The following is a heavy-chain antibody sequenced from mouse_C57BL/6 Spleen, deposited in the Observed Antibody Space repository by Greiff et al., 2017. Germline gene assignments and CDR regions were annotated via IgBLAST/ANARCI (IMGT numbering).Heavy chain of an antibody. J-gene: IGHJ3*01. CDR3: AIPPHTVVDLWVAY. CDR1: GYTFTSYW. D-gene: IGHD1-1*01. Sequence: VQLKQPGAELVKPGASVKVSCKASGYTFTSYWMHWVKQRPGQGLEWIGRIHPSDSDTNYNQKFKGKATLTVDKSSSTAYMQLSSLTSEVSAVYYCAIPPHTVVDLWVAYWGQGTLVTVSA. CDR2: IHPSDSDT. V-gene: IGHV1-74*01.